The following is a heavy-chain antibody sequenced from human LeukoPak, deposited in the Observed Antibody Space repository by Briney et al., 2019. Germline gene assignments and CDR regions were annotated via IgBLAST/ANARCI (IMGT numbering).Heavy chain of an antibody. CDR3: ARGRGVFLYYFDY. J-gene: IGHJ4*02. V-gene: IGHV4-34*01. CDR2: INHSGST. D-gene: IGHD3-3*01. CDR1: GGSFSGYY. Sequence: TSETLSLTCAVYGGSFSGYYWSWIRQPPGKGLEWIGEINHSGSTNYNPSLKSRVTISVDTSKNQFSLKLSSVTAADTAVYYCARGRGVFLYYFDYWGQGTLVTVSS.